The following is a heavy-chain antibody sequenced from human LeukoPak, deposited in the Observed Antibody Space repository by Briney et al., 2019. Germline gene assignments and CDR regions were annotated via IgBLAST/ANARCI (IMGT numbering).Heavy chain of an antibody. Sequence: ASVKVSCKASGGTFSSYAISWVRQAPGQGLEWMGWINPNSGGTIYVEKFQGRVTMTRDMSISTDYMELSSLRSDDTAVYYCARGAEDSSVYYSGLYYWGQGTLVTVSS. CDR1: GGTFSSYA. CDR2: INPNSGGT. CDR3: ARGAEDSSVYYSGLYY. D-gene: IGHD3-22*01. J-gene: IGHJ4*02. V-gene: IGHV1-2*02.